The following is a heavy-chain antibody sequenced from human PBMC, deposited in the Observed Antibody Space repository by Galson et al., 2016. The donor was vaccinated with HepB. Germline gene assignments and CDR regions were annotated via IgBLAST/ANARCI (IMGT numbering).Heavy chain of an antibody. J-gene: IGHJ4*02. CDR3: ARVSLDDDDSLVYFDY. CDR2: ISHSGKA. CDR1: GDSIRSNTW. Sequence: SETLSLTCAVSGDSIRSNTWWSWVRQPPGKGLEWIGEISHSGKANYNPSLESRVTISVDNSRNQFSLKVRSLTAADTAVYYCARVSLDDDDSLVYFDYWGQGILVTVSS. D-gene: IGHD4-17*01. V-gene: IGHV4-4*02.